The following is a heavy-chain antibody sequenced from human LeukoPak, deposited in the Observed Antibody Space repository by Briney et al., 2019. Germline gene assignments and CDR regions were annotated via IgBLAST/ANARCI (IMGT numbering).Heavy chain of an antibody. D-gene: IGHD6-13*01. CDR2: IYHSGST. Sequence: SETLSLTCAVSGGSISSSNWWSWVRQPPGKGLEWIGEIYHSGSTNYNPSLKSRVTISVDKSKNQFSLKLSSVTAADTAVYYCARDPGQQLPRGWFDPWGQGTLVTVSS. CDR3: ARDPGQQLPRGWFDP. CDR1: GGSISSSNW. J-gene: IGHJ5*02. V-gene: IGHV4-4*02.